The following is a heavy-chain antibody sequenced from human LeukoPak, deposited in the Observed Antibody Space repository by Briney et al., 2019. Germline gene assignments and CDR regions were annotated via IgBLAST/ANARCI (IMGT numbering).Heavy chain of an antibody. D-gene: IGHD6-13*01. Sequence: PSETLSLTCTVSGGSIGSSSYSWGWIRQPPGKGLEWIGSIYYSGSTYYNPPLKSRVTISVDTSKNQFSLKLSSVTAADTAVYYCARLPRIAAAGTGGEDAFDIWGQGTMVTVSS. CDR1: GGSIGSSSYS. CDR3: ARLPRIAAAGTGGEDAFDI. V-gene: IGHV4-39*07. J-gene: IGHJ3*02. CDR2: IYYSGST.